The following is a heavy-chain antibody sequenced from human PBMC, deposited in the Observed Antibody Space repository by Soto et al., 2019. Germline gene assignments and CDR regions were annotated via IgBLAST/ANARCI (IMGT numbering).Heavy chain of an antibody. Sequence: QVQLQESGPGLVKPSETLSLTCTVSGDSVSSDNYYWTWFRQPPGKGLEWIGYIYSSGSTNYNPSLKSRVSISLDTSSNQFSLKLTSVTVVDTAVYYCARDIRGYSRAFDYWGQGTLVTVSS. V-gene: IGHV4-61*01. CDR2: IYSSGST. CDR3: ARDIRGYSRAFDY. J-gene: IGHJ4*02. CDR1: GDSVSSDNYY. D-gene: IGHD5-18*01.